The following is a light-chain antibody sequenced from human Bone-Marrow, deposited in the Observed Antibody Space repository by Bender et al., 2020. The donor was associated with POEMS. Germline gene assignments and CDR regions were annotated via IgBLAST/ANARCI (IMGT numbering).Light chain of an antibody. CDR2: GYN. CDR3: QSYDNSLGGWV. J-gene: IGLJ3*02. V-gene: IGLV1-40*01. Sequence: HSVLTQPPSVSGAPGQRVTISCTGGSSNTGSGYDINWYQHLPGTAPKLLIYGYNNRPSGVPDRFSGSKSGTSASLAITGLQAEDEGDYYCQSYDNSLGGWVFGGGTKLTVL. CDR1: SSNTGSGYD.